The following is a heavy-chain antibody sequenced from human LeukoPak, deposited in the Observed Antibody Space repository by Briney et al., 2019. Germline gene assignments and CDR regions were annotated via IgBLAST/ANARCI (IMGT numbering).Heavy chain of an antibody. CDR1: GFTFSSYA. D-gene: IGHD3-9*01. J-gene: IGHJ6*02. CDR3: ARDVYLDWPEPYYYGMDV. V-gene: IGHV3-30*04. CDR2: ISYDGSNK. Sequence: GGSLRLSSAASGFTFSSYAMHWVRQAPGKGLEWVADISYDGSNKYYADSVKGRFTISRDNSKNTLYLQMNSLRAEDTAVYYCARDVYLDWPEPYYYGMDVWGQGTTVTVSS.